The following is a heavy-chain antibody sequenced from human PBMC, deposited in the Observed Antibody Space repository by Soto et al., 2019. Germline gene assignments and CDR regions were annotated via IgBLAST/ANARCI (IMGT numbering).Heavy chain of an antibody. CDR3: AKVTGTTSGYFDL. D-gene: IGHD1-7*01. CDR2: ISWNSGSI. J-gene: IGHJ2*01. V-gene: IGHV3-9*01. Sequence: EVQLVESGGGLVQPGRSLRLSCAASGFTFDDYAMHWVRQAPGKGLEWVSGISWNSGSIGYADSVKGRFTISRDNPKNPLDLPNDSLRAEDTALYYLAKVTGTTSGYFDLWGRGTLVTVSS. CDR1: GFTFDDYA.